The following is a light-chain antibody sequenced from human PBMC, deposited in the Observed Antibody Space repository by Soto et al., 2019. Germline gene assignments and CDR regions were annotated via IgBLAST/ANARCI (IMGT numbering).Light chain of an antibody. J-gene: IGLJ2*01. V-gene: IGLV2-23*02. Sequence: QSALTQPASVSGSPGQAITISCTGTSSDVGSYNLVSWYQQHPGKAPELMIYEVSKRPSGVSNRFSGSKAGNTASLTISGLQAEDEADYYCCSYDDSMLHVVFGGGTKLTVL. CDR3: CSYDDSMLHVV. CDR2: EVS. CDR1: SSDVGSYNL.